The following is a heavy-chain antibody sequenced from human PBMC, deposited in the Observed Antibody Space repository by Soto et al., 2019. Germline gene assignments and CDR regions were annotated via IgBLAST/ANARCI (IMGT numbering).Heavy chain of an antibody. J-gene: IGHJ4*02. CDR2: IYTSGST. Sequence: SETLTLTCTDSGGSISSYYWSWIRQPAGKGLEWIGRIYTSGSTNYNTSLKSRVTMSVDTSKEQFSLKLSSVTAADTAVYYCARARSDYSPFDYWGQGTLVTVSS. CDR1: GGSISSYY. V-gene: IGHV4-4*07. D-gene: IGHD4-4*01. CDR3: ARARSDYSPFDY.